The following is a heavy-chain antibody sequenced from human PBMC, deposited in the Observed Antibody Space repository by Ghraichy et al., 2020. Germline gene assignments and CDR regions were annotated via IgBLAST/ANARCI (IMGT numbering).Heavy chain of an antibody. J-gene: IGHJ4*02. CDR3: AKGAAGNGWYLSFLSQ. V-gene: IGHV3-23*01. CDR1: GFTFSNYG. D-gene: IGHD6-19*01. Sequence: GGSLRLSCAASGFTFSNYGMSWVRQAPGKGLEWASAISGSDGSTYYADSVRGRFTISRDDSKSTLYLQMNGLRADDTAVYFCAKGAAGNGWYLSFLSQWGQGTLVTVSS. CDR2: ISGSDGST.